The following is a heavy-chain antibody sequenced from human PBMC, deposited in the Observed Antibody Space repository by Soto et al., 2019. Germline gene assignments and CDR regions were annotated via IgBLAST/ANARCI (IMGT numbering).Heavy chain of an antibody. D-gene: IGHD3-22*01. CDR1: GYSFSNYW. CDR3: SRPDSSGYYVS. J-gene: IGHJ5*02. V-gene: IGHV5-51*01. Sequence: GGSLKISCKGSGYSFSNYWIAWVRQIPGKGLEWMAIIKPGDSYTRYSPSFQGQVTVSADKSISTAYLQWSSLKASDTAMYYCSRPDSSGYYVSWGQGTLVTVSS. CDR2: IKPGDSYT.